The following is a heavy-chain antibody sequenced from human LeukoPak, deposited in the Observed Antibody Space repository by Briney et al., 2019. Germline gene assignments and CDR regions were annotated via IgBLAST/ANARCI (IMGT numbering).Heavy chain of an antibody. Sequence: GGSLRLSCAASGFTFSIYAMSWVRQAPGKGLEWVSAISGSGGTAYYADSVKGRFTISRDNSKNTLYLQMNSLRAEDTAVYYCARGRELQQSTYGMDVWGQGTTVTVSS. J-gene: IGHJ6*02. V-gene: IGHV3-23*01. CDR1: GFTFSIYA. CDR2: ISGSGGTA. D-gene: IGHD1-26*01. CDR3: ARGRELQQSTYGMDV.